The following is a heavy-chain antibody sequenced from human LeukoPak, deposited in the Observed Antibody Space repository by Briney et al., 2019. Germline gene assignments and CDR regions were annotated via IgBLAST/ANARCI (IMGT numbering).Heavy chain of an antibody. CDR3: GKAFQQVVRAAVSPNWFDL. D-gene: IGHD2-2*01. CDR2: ISGSGGSA. V-gene: IGHV3-23*01. CDR1: GVRFTTYA. J-gene: IGHJ5*02. Sequence: PGGSLRLSSAAPGVRFTTYAMRWIRQPPGRGLEWVSAISGSGGSAYYADSVKGRFTISRDNSNSTLFLQMSGLSGEDTAVYYCGKAFQQVVRAAVSPNWFDLWGQGTLVTVSS.